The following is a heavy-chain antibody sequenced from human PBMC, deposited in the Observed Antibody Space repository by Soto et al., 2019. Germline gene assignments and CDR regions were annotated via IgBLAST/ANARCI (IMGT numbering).Heavy chain of an antibody. J-gene: IGHJ4*02. CDR1: GFVFKDSS. D-gene: IGHD3-10*01. CDR2: IRDRAYNYAT. Sequence: EVLLVESGGGVVQPGGSLKLSCAASGFVFKDSSIHWVRQAYGKGLEWVGRIRDRAYNYATAYTASVKGRFTVSRDDSNNTAYLQMDSLKTEDTAIYYCTRLISAAQDYWGQGTLVTVSS. CDR3: TRLISAAQDY. V-gene: IGHV3-73*01.